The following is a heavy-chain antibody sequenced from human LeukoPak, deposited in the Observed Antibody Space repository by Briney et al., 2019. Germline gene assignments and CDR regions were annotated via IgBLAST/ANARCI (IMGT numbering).Heavy chain of an antibody. V-gene: IGHV3-13*01. Sequence: GGSLRLSCTASGFTFSAFEMHWVRQPTGKGLEWVSAIGNNFKTYYLDSVRGRFTISRENAKNSLYLQMNSLRAGDTAVYYCARDLGTDTGYTNRFDLWGRGALVTVSS. CDR3: ARDLGTDTGYTNRFDL. CDR1: GFTFSAFE. J-gene: IGHJ5*02. D-gene: IGHD3-9*01. CDR2: IGNNFKT.